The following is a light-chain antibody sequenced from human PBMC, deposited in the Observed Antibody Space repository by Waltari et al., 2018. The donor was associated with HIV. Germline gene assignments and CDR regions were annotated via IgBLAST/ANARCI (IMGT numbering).Light chain of an antibody. CDR3: SSYTNSDILL. Sequence: QSALTQPASVSGSPGQSITISCTGANTAIDLYNLVSWYRQHPDKAPQLVIYGVNTRPSGVSDRFSGSKSGNTASLTISSLQAEDEADYYCSSYTNSDILLFGGGTKLTVL. CDR2: GVN. CDR1: NTAIDLYNL. V-gene: IGLV2-14*03. J-gene: IGLJ2*01.